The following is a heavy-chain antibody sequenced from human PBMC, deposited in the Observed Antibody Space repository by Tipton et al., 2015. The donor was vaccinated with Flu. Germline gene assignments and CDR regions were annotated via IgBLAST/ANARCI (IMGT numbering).Heavy chain of an antibody. D-gene: IGHD5-12*01. V-gene: IGHV4-61*02. Sequence: TLSLTCTVSGGSISSGSYYWSWIRQPAGKGLEWIGRIYTSGSTNYNPSLKSRVTISVDMSKNQFSLKLSSVTAADTAVYYCAREGYATIWGQGTLVTVSS. CDR3: AREGYATI. J-gene: IGHJ4*02. CDR1: GGSISSGSYY. CDR2: IYTSGST.